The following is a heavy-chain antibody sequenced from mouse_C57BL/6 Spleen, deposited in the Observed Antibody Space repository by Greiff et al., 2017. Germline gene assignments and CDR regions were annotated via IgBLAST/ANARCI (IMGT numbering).Heavy chain of an antibody. V-gene: IGHV1-9*01. CDR3: ARGKFITTVVAPLYAMDY. J-gene: IGHJ4*01. CDR1: GYTFTGYW. D-gene: IGHD1-1*01. CDR2: ILPGSGST. Sequence: QVQLKESGAELMKPGASVKLSCKATGYTFTGYWIEWVKQRPGHGLEWIGEILPGSGSTNYNEKFKGKATFTADTSSNTAYMQLSSLTTEDSAIYYCARGKFITTVVAPLYAMDYWGQGTSVTVSS.